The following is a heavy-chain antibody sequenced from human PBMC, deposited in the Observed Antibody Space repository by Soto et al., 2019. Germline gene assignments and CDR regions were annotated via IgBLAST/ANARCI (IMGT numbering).Heavy chain of an antibody. CDR2: INPSGGST. V-gene: IGHV1-46*01. D-gene: IGHD6-13*01. CDR1: GYTFTSYY. J-gene: IGHJ1*01. CDR3: ARDLIPGYSSSWKREYFQH. Sequence: ASVKVSCKASGYTFTSYYMHWVRQAPGQGLEWMGIINPSGGSTSYAQKFQGRVTMTRDTSTSTVYMELSSLRSEDTAVYYCARDLIPGYSSSWKREYFQHWGQGTLVTVSS.